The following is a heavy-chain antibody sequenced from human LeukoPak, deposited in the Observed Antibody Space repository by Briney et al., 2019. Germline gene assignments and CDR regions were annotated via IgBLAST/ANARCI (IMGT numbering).Heavy chain of an antibody. Sequence: GGSLRLSCAASGFTFSSYGMHWVRQAPGKGLDWVAFIRYDGHNKYYADSVKGRFTISRDNSKNTLYLQMNSLRAEDTAVYYCAKDPGVFDCSGGSCYSEGYFQHWGQGTLVTVSS. CDR1: GFTFSSYG. CDR3: AKDPGVFDCSGGSCYSEGYFQH. D-gene: IGHD2-15*01. J-gene: IGHJ1*01. CDR2: IRYDGHNK. V-gene: IGHV3-30*02.